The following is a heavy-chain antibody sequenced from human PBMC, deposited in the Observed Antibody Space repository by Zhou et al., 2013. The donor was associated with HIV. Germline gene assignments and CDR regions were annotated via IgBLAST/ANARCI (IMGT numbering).Heavy chain of an antibody. J-gene: IGHJ4*02. CDR1: GHTFTGYY. D-gene: IGHD6-13*01. CDR3: ARGRRENVAAAGKVPLDY. CDR2: TKPNSGGP. Sequence: QVQLVQSGAEVKMPGSSVKLSCKASGHTFTGYYMHWVRLAPGHGLEWMGWTKPNSGGPDYAQKFQGRVTMTRDTSRSVDYMELRSLTSDDTAVYYCARGRRENVAAAGKVPLDYWGRGTLVTVSS. V-gene: IGHV1-2*02.